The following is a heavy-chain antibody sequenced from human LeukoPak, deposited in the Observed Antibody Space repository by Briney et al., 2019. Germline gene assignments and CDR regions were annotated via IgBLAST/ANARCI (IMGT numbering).Heavy chain of an antibody. CDR2: ISTSSSYI. V-gene: IGHV3-21*05. CDR1: GFTFSSYS. J-gene: IGHJ4*02. D-gene: IGHD5-18*01. Sequence: GGSLRLSCAASGFTFSSYSMNWVRQAPGKGLEWVSYISTSSSYIYYADSVKGRFTISRDNSRNTLSLQMNSLRAEDTAVYYCAKDLGYSDDYWGQGTLVTVSS. CDR3: AKDLGYSDDY.